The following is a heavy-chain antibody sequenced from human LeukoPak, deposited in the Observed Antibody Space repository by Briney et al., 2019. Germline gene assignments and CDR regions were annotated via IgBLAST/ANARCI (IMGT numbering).Heavy chain of an antibody. J-gene: IGHJ3*02. CDR1: GFTFSSYA. D-gene: IGHD1-26*01. Sequence: PGGSLRLSCAASGFTFSSYAMSWVRQAPGKGLEWVSVISGSDDRTDYADSVKGRFTIPRDNSQNTLYLQMDSLRAEDAAVYYCAKGLGGAFHIWGQGTMVTVSS. V-gene: IGHV3-23*01. CDR2: ISGSDDRT. CDR3: AKGLGGAFHI.